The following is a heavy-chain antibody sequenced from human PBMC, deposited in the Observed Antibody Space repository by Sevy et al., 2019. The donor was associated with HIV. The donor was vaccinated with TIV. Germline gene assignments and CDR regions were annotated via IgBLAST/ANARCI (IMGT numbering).Heavy chain of an antibody. CDR1: GYTFTSYA. D-gene: IGHD3-10*01. V-gene: IGHV1-3*01. CDR3: AGSAIGYYYYYYGMDV. J-gene: IGHJ6*02. CDR2: INAGNGNT. Sequence: ASVKVSCKASGYTFTSYAMHWVRQAPGQRLEWMGWINAGNGNTKYSQKFQDRVTITRDTSASTAYMELSSLRSEDTAVYYCAGSAIGYYYYYYGMDVWGQGTTVTVSS.